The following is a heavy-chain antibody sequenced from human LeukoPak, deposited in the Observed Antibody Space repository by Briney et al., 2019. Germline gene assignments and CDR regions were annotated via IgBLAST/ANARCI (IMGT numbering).Heavy chain of an antibody. J-gene: IGHJ4*02. V-gene: IGHV4-59*01. Sequence: SETLSLTCTVSGGSISSYYWSWIRQPPGKGLEWIGYIYYSGSTNYNPSLKSRVTISVVTSKNQFSLKLSSVTAADTAVYYCAILGNYYGSGSRDYWGQGTLVTVSS. CDR1: GGSISSYY. CDR2: IYYSGST. CDR3: AILGNYYGSGSRDY. D-gene: IGHD3-10*01.